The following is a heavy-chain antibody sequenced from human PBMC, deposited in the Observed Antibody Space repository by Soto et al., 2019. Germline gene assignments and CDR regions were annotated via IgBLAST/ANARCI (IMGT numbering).Heavy chain of an antibody. J-gene: IGHJ6*02. D-gene: IGHD3-3*02. Sequence: QVQLVQSGAEVKKPGSSVKVSCKTSGGTFRTSAISWVRQAPGHGLEWMGGIMPVFPTPDYAKKFQGRVTITADESTSTAYMELSILGSEDTAVYYCARDKDRQQLGGNYYYIMDVWGQGTTVTVSS. V-gene: IGHV1-69*12. CDR3: ARDKDRQQLGGNYYYIMDV. CDR2: IMPVFPTP. CDR1: GGTFRTSA.